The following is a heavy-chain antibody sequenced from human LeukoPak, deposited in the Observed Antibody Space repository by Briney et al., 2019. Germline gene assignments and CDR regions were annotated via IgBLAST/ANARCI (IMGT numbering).Heavy chain of an antibody. D-gene: IGHD5-18*01. Sequence: SETLSLTCTGSGGSISGSSYHWGWIRQPPGKGLVWIGSINYSWHTYYNPSLESRVTISVDSSKNQFSLKVTSVTAADTALYYCAPTYSYTRGGYDYWGPGTLVTVSS. V-gene: IGHV4-39*01. CDR2: INYSWHT. CDR3: APTYSYTRGGYDY. J-gene: IGHJ4*02. CDR1: GGSISGSSYH.